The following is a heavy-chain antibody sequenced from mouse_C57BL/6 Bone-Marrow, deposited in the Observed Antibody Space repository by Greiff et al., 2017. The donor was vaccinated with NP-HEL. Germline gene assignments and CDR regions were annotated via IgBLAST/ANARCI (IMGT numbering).Heavy chain of an antibody. CDR3: ATGSSNYFDY. CDR1: GYAFSSSW. D-gene: IGHD1-1*01. CDR2: IYPGDGDT. V-gene: IGHV1-82*01. J-gene: IGHJ2*01. Sequence: QVQLQQSGPELVKPGASVKISCKASGYAFSSSWMNWVKQRPGKGLEWIGRIYPGDGDTYYNGKFKGKATLTADKSSSTAYMQLSSLTSEDSAVYFCATGSSNYFDYWGQGTTLTVSA.